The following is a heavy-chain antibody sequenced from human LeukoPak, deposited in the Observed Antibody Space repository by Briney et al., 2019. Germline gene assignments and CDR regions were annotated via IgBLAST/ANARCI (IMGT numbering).Heavy chain of an antibody. Sequence: SETLSLTCTVSDGSISSYYWSWIRQSPGKGLECIGYFSYFGSTTYHPSLTSRVTISVDTSKNQFSLRLTSVTAADTAVYYCVRHRIGHRYAYYFDYWGQGTLVTVSS. CDR3: VRHRIGHRYAYYFDY. V-gene: IGHV4-59*08. CDR1: DGSISSYY. CDR2: FSYFGST. D-gene: IGHD2-21*01. J-gene: IGHJ4*02.